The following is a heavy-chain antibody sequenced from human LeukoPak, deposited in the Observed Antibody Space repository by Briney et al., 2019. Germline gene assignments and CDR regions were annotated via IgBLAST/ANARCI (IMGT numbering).Heavy chain of an antibody. CDR1: GFTLDDYG. Sequence: GGSLRLSCAASGFTLDDYGMTWVRQAPGKGLEWVSSINWNGGSTGYADSVKGRFTISRDIAKNSLYLQMNSLYYCARGVSEYSSGWREKFDYWGQGTLVTVSS. CDR3: SSGWREKFDY. J-gene: IGHJ4*02. V-gene: IGHV3-20*01. D-gene: IGHD6-19*01. CDR2: INWNGGST.